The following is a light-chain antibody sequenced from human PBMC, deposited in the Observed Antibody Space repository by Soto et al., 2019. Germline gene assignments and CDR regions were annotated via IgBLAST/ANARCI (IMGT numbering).Light chain of an antibody. J-gene: IGKJ1*01. CDR3: EQYGSSPRT. Sequence: EIVMTQSPATLSVSALESSTLSFRASRSVSSYLAWYQQKPGQAPRLLIYDASNRPTDIPARFSGSGSGTDFTLTISSLEPEDFAVYYCEQYGSSPRTFGQGTKVDIK. CDR1: RSVSSY. CDR2: DAS. V-gene: IGKV3-11*01.